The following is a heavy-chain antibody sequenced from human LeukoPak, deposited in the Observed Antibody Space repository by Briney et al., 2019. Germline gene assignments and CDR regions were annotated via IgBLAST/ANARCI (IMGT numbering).Heavy chain of an antibody. CDR3: ARDSFGQQSH. J-gene: IGHJ4*02. V-gene: IGHV3-21*01. CDR2: ISSSSSYI. CDR1: GFTFSSYA. Sequence: GGSLGLSCAASGFTFSSYAMSWVRQAPGKGLEWVSSISSSSSYIYYADSVKGRFTISRDNAKNSLYLQMNSLRAEDTAVYYCARDSFGQQSHWGQGTLVTVSS. D-gene: IGHD6-13*01.